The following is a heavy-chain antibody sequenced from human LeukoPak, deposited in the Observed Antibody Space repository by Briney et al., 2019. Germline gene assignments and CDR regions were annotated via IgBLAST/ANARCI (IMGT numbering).Heavy chain of an antibody. D-gene: IGHD3-3*01. V-gene: IGHV1-69*13. CDR3: ARAYDFWKWGVDF. CDR1: GGTFSSYP. Sequence: ASVKVSCKASGGTFSSYPITWVRHAPGQGLEWMGAIIPAFGTANCAQKVQGRVTITADESTSTAYMELSSLRSEDTAVYYCARAYDFWKWGVDFWGQGTLVSVSS. J-gene: IGHJ4*02. CDR2: IIPAFGTA.